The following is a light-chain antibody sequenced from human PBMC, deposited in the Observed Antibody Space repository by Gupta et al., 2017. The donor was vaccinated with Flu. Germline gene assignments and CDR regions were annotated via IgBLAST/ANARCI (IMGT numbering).Light chain of an antibody. V-gene: IGKV6-21*01. CDR2: YAS. Sequence: PDFQPVTPKEKVTITCRASQTIGRNLHWYQQRPGQSPKLLIEYASQSCSGVPSRFSGSGSGTDFTLTINGLEAEDAATYYCRQGAGLPRTFGQGTKLEIK. CDR1: QTIGRN. CDR3: RQGAGLPRT. J-gene: IGKJ2*01.